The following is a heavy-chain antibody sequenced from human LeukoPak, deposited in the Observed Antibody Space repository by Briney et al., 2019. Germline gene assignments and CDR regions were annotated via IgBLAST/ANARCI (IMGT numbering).Heavy chain of an antibody. J-gene: IGHJ4*02. CDR3: ARTERSNSQFDC. CDR1: GFTFSCYW. Sequence: GSLRLSCAASGFTFSCYWMHWVGQAPGKGLVWVSRIRSDGSGTTYADSVKGRFTIPRDNDKSTLYLQMNRLRAEDTAVYYSARTERSNSQFDCWGQGTLVTVS. CDR2: IRSDGSGT. V-gene: IGHV3-74*01. D-gene: IGHD2-2*01.